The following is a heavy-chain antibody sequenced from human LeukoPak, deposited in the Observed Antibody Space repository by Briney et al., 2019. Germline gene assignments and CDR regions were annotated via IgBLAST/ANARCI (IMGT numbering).Heavy chain of an antibody. Sequence: ASVKLSCKASGGTFSSYAISWVRQAPGQGLESMGRIIPIFGIANYAQKFQGRVTSTADKSTSTADMELSSLRSPDTAVYYCAREKGDIVVVPAARSWFDPWGQGTLVTVSS. CDR2: IIPIFGIA. J-gene: IGHJ5*02. V-gene: IGHV1-69*04. CDR1: GGTFSSYA. CDR3: AREKGDIVVVPAARSWFDP. D-gene: IGHD2-2*01.